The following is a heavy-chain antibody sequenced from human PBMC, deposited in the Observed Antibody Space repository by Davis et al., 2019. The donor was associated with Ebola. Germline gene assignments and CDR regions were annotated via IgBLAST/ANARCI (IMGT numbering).Heavy chain of an antibody. CDR2: ISWNSGSI. CDR1: GFTFDDYA. J-gene: IGHJ3*02. CDR3: AKESYCSGGSCYPEYAFDI. Sequence: GGSLRLSCAASGFTFDDYAMHWVRQAPGKGLEWVSGISWNSGSIGYADSVKGRFTISRDNAKNSLYLQMNSLRAEDTALYYCAKESYCSGGSCYPEYAFDIWGQGTMVTVSS. V-gene: IGHV3-9*01. D-gene: IGHD2-15*01.